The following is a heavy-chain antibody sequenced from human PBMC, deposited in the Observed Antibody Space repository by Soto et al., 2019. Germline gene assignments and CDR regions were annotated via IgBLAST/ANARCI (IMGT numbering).Heavy chain of an antibody. D-gene: IGHD6-19*01. J-gene: IGHJ3*02. V-gene: IGHV3-9*01. Sequence: EVQLVESGGGIVEPGRSLRLSCAASGFSFDNFAMHWVRQAPGNGLVWVSSISSNSGNIGYADSVKGRFTISRDNAKNSLYLEMNSLRVEDTALYFCAKGGSSSWLRDGLHIWGQGTMVTASS. CDR1: GFSFDNFA. CDR3: AKGGSSSWLRDGLHI. CDR2: ISSNSGNI.